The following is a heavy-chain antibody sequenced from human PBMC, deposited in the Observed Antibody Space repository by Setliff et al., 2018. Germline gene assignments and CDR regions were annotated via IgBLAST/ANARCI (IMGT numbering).Heavy chain of an antibody. CDR2: IYYSGST. J-gene: IGHJ4*02. Sequence: LSLTCTVSGDSISSSSYYWGWIRQPPGKGLEWIGCIYYSGSTYYNPPLKSRVTISVDTSKNQFSLKLTSVTAADTAVYYCATPGRRFGESIDYWGQGTLVTVSS. CDR3: ATPGRRFGESIDY. CDR1: GDSISSSSYY. D-gene: IGHD3-10*01. V-gene: IGHV4-39*01.